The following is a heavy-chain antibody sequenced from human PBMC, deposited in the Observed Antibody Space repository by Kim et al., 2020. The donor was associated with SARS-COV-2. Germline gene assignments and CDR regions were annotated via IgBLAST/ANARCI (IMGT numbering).Heavy chain of an antibody. CDR1: GFTFSSYG. J-gene: IGHJ6*01. CDR2: ISYDGSTK. CDR3: ALDMVILLGPYYFSCFDV. V-gene: IGHV3-30*03. D-gene: IGHD3-10*01. Sequence: GGSLRLSGAASGFTFSSYGMHWVRHAPGNVLVWVAVISYDGSTKYYAYSVMCRFTISRPNSNNPLYLHMNSLSAEDTSVYFCALDMVILLGPYYFSCFDV.